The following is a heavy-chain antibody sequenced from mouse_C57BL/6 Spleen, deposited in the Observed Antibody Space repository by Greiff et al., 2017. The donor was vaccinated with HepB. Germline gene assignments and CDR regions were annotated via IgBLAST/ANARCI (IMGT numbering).Heavy chain of an antibody. V-gene: IGHV1-39*01. Sequence: EVKVVESGPELVKPGASVKISCKASGYSFTDYNMNWVKQSNGKSLEWIGVINPNYGTTSYNQKFKGKATLTVDQSSSTAYMQLNILTSEDSAVYYCARGWDYYAMDYWGQGTSVTVSS. CDR1: GYSFTDYN. J-gene: IGHJ4*01. CDR2: INPNYGTT. CDR3: ARGWDYYAMDY. D-gene: IGHD3-3*01.